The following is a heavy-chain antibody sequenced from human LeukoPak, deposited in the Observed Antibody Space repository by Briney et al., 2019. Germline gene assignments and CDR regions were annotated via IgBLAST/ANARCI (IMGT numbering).Heavy chain of an antibody. D-gene: IGHD6-13*01. CDR2: IIPIFGTA. CDR3: ARDDSSSWSHYYYYGMDV. CDR1: GGTFSSYA. J-gene: IGHJ6*02. Sequence: SVKVSCKASGGTFSSYAISWVRQAPGQGLEWMGGIIPIFGTANYAQKFQGRVTITADKSTSTAYMELSSLRSEDTAVYYCARDDSSSWSHYYYYGMDVWGQGTTVTVSS. V-gene: IGHV1-69*06.